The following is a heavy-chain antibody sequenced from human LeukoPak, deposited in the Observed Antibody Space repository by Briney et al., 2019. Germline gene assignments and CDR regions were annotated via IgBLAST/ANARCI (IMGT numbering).Heavy chain of an antibody. J-gene: IGHJ4*02. CDR3: AKQGEGLVVSETDY. CDR1: GFSFSNYA. CDR2: ISAGGSTT. Sequence: GGSLRLSCAASGFSFSNYAMSWVRQAPGKGLEWVSAISAGGSTTYYADSVKGRFTISRDNSKNTLYLQMNSLRAEDTAVYYCAKQGEGLVVSETDYWGQGTLVTVSS. V-gene: IGHV3-23*01. D-gene: IGHD3-10*01.